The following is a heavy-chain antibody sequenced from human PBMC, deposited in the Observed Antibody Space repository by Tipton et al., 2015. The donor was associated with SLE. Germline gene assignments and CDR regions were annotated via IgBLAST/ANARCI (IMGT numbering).Heavy chain of an antibody. J-gene: IGHJ2*01. V-gene: IGHV4-39*07. Sequence: LRLSCTVSGGSISSANYYWGWIRQPPGKGLEWIGSIYYTGSAYYNPSLKSRVIISLDPSKNQFSLKLSSVTAADTAVHYCARHADYFEWPHEWYFDLWGRGTLVTVSS. CDR2: IYYTGSA. CDR3: ARHADYFEWPHEWYFDL. CDR1: GGSISSANYY. D-gene: IGHD3-9*01.